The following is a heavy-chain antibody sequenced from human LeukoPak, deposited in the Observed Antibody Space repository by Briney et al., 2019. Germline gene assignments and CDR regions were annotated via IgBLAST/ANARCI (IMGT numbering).Heavy chain of an antibody. V-gene: IGHV4-59*01. CDR3: ARQLGDRLLFDY. J-gene: IGHJ4*02. CDR1: GGSFSSYF. Sequence: SETLSLTCTVSGGSFSSYFWSWIRQPPGKGLEWIGYIYYSGSTHYNSSLKSRVTISLDTSRNQFSLKLSSVTAADTAVYYCARQLGDRLLFDYWGQGTLVTVSS. CDR2: IYYSGST. D-gene: IGHD2-21*01.